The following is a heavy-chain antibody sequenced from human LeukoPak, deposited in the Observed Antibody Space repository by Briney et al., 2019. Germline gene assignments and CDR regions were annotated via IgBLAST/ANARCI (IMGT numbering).Heavy chain of an antibody. CDR3: ARDYYDSSGYYGSFYYYGMDV. J-gene: IGHJ6*02. Sequence: SETLSLTCTVSGGSISSYYWSWIRQPPGKGLEWIGYIYYSGSTNYNPSLKSRVTISVDTSKNQSSLKLSSVTAADTAVYYCARDYYDSSGYYGSFYYYGMDVWGQGTTVTVSS. CDR1: GGSISSYY. CDR2: IYYSGST. D-gene: IGHD3-22*01. V-gene: IGHV4-59*01.